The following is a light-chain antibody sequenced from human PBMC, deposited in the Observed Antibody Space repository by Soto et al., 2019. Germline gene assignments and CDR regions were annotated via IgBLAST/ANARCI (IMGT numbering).Light chain of an antibody. CDR2: GVT. CDR1: SSDVGGSDY. CDR3: SSSTTSITSHVT. V-gene: IGLV2-14*01. Sequence: QSVLTQPASVSGSPGQSITISCTGTSSDVGGSDYVSWYQQEPGKAPKLIIFGVTNRPSGVSNRFSGSKSGNTASLTISGLHAEDEADYYCSSSTTSITSHVTFGGGTKLTVL. J-gene: IGLJ2*01.